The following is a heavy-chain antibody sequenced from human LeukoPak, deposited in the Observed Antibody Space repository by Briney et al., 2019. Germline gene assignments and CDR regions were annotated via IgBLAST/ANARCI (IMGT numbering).Heavy chain of an antibody. CDR2: INHSGST. CDR3: ARDSYLAAFDI. Sequence: PSETLSLTCAVYGGSLSGYYWSWIRQPPGKGLEWIGEINHSGSTNYTPSLKSHLRTSVDTSKNQFSLKRRSVTAAHTAVYYCARDSYLAAFDIWGQGTMVTVSS. J-gene: IGHJ3*02. D-gene: IGHD5-18*01. V-gene: IGHV4-34*01. CDR1: GGSLSGYY.